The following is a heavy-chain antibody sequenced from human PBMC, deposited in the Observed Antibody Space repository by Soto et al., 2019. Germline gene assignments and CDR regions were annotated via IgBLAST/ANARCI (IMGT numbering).Heavy chain of an antibody. CDR3: ARGNVVAIDY. Sequence: SETLSLTCAVSGVSISSGGYSWSWIRQPPGKGLEWIGYIYHSGSTYYNPSLKSRVTISVDRSKNQFSLKLSSVTAADTAVYYCARGNVVAIDYWGQGTLVT. V-gene: IGHV4-30-2*01. J-gene: IGHJ4*02. D-gene: IGHD2-21*01. CDR1: GVSISSGGYS. CDR2: IYHSGST.